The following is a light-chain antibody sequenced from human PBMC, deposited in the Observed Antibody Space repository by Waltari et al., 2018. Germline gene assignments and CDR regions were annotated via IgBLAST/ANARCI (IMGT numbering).Light chain of an antibody. Sequence: QSALTQPASVSGSPGQSITISCTGTSSDVGGYNYVSWYQQHPGNAPKLMIYDVSELPSGVSNHFSGSKSGNTASLTISGLQAEDEADYYCSSYTSSNTWVFGGGTKLTVL. CDR1: SSDVGGYNY. CDR3: SSYTSSNTWV. CDR2: DVS. J-gene: IGLJ3*02. V-gene: IGLV2-14*01.